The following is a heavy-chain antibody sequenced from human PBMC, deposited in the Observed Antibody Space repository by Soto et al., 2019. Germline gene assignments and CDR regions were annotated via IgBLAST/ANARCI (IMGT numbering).Heavy chain of an antibody. Sequence: SETLSLTCAVSGGSISSGGYSWIRLRQPPGKGLEWYVYIYHSGSTYYTPSLKSRVTISVARSKNQFTLSPSSVTAADPAVYYWARVPGPWGQGTLVTVSS. V-gene: IGHV4-30-2*01. CDR1: GGSISSGGYS. CDR2: IYHSGST. CDR3: ARVPGP. J-gene: IGHJ5*02.